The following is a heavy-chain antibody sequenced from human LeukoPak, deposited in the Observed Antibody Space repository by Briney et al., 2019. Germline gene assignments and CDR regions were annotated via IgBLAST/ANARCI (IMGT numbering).Heavy chain of an antibody. Sequence: ASVQVSFKASGYNFTSYGNSWVRQAPAQGLEWMGWISAYNGNTNNSHKLQDRVTMTTDASTSTAYMDLRSLRSDDTAVYYCARDHSQWGYFDYWGQGTLVTVSS. V-gene: IGHV1-18*01. D-gene: IGHD1-26*01. CDR2: ISAYNGNT. J-gene: IGHJ4*02. CDR1: GYNFTSYG. CDR3: ARDHSQWGYFDY.